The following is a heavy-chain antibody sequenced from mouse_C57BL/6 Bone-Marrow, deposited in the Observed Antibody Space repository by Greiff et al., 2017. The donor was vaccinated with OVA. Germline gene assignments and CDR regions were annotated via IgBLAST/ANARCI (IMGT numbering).Heavy chain of an antibody. CDR3: ARTGYYFDY. CDR2: IDPSDSYT. J-gene: IGHJ2*01. D-gene: IGHD2-2*01. CDR1: GYTFTSYW. Sequence: VQLQQPGAELVRPGTSVKLSCKASGYTFTSYWMHWVKQRPGQGLEWIGVIDPSDSYTNYNQKFKGKATLTVDTSSSTAYMQLSSLTSEDSAVYYSARTGYYFDYWGQGTTLTVSS. V-gene: IGHV1-59*01.